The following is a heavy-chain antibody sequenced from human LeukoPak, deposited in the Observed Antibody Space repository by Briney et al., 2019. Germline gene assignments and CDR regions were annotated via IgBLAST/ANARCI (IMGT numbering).Heavy chain of an antibody. J-gene: IGHJ4*02. CDR1: GFTFSSYA. CDR3: ARITPGIAAAGILFDY. CDR2: ISGSGGST. Sequence: GGSLRLSCAASGFTFSSYAMSWVRQAPGKGLEWVSAISGSGGSTYYADSVKGRFTISRDTRNTLYLQMNSLRAEDTAVYYCARITPGIAAAGILFDYWGQGTLVTVSS. D-gene: IGHD6-13*01. V-gene: IGHV3-23*01.